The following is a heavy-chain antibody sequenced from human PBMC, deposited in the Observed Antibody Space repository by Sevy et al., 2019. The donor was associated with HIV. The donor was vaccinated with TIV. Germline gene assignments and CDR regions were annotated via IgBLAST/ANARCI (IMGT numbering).Heavy chain of an antibody. CDR3: ARGRSTPSMSGYTTTYYFDY. J-gene: IGHJ4*02. V-gene: IGHV3-33*01. D-gene: IGHD5-12*01. CDR2: IWYDGSNK. CDR1: GFTFSSYG. Sequence: GGSLRLSCAASGFTFSSYGVHWVRQAPGKGLEWVAVIWYDGSNKYYADSVKGRFTISRDNSKNTLYLQMNSLRAEDTAVYYCARGRSTPSMSGYTTTYYFDYWGQGTLVTVSS.